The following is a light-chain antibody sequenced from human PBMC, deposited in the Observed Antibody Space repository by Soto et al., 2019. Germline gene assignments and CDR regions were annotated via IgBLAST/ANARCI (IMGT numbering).Light chain of an antibody. V-gene: IGKV1-5*03. Sequence: DIQMTQSPSTLSASVGDRVTITCRASQSISSWLAWYQQKPGKAPKLLIYKASSLESGVPSRFSGSGSGTEFTLTISSLQPDDFATYYCQQYNRPMTFGQGTKVEIK. CDR3: QQYNRPMT. J-gene: IGKJ1*01. CDR2: KAS. CDR1: QSISSW.